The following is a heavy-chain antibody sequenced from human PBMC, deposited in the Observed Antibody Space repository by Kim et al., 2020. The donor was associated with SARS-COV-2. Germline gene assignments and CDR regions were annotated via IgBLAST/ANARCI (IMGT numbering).Heavy chain of an antibody. Sequence: ASVKVSCKASGYAFTSYGISWVRQAPGQDLEWVGWISPYNGNTNYARKFKARATMTIDTSTSTAYLELTSLRSYDTAVSFCARDSGRRSRDYCFSIWGQGNLGTVSS. V-gene: IGHV1-18*04. CDR2: ISPYNGNT. CDR3: ARDSGRRSRDYCFSI. J-gene: IGHJ4*01. CDR1: GYAFTSYG. D-gene: IGHD2-21*02.